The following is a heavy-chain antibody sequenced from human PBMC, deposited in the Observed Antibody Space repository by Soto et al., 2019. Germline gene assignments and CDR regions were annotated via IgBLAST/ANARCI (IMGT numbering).Heavy chain of an antibody. CDR1: GGSISSSSYY. CDR3: ARARPYDFWSGYYTHYFDY. D-gene: IGHD3-3*01. V-gene: IGHV4-39*01. J-gene: IGHJ4*02. Sequence: PSETLSLTCTVSGGSISSSSYYWGWIRQPPGKGLEWIGSIYYSGSTYYNPSLKSRVTISVDTSKNQFSLKLSSVTAADTAVYYCARARPYDFWSGYYTHYFDYWGQGTLVTVSS. CDR2: IYYSGST.